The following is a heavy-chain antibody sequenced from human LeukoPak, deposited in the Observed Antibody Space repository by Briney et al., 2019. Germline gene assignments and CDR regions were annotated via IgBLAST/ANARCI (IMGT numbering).Heavy chain of an antibody. Sequence: SETLSLTCTVSGGSISSYYWSWIRQPPGKGLEWIGYIYYSGSTNYNPSLKSRATISVDTSKNQFSLRLTSVTAADTAVYYCARRRQSSRGAFDIWGQGTMVTVSS. CDR2: IYYSGST. D-gene: IGHD6-19*01. CDR1: GGSISSYY. CDR3: ARRRQSSRGAFDI. J-gene: IGHJ3*02. V-gene: IGHV4-59*08.